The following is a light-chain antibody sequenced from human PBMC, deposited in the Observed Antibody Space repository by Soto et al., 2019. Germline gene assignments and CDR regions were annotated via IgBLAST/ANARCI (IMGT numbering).Light chain of an antibody. CDR1: QSVNNY. V-gene: IGKV3-15*01. J-gene: IGKJ5*01. Sequence: EIVLTQSPATLSLSPGERATLSCRASQSVNNYLAWYQQKPGQAPRLLIYGASTRATDIPARFSGSGSGTEFTLTISSLQSEDFAVYYCQQYYNWPTTFGQGTRLEL. CDR2: GAS. CDR3: QQYYNWPTT.